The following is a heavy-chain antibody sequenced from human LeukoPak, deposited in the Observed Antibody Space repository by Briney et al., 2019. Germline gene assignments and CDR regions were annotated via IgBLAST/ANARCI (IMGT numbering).Heavy chain of an antibody. J-gene: IGHJ4*02. CDR3: ARSGMWFSTND. Sequence: GGSLRLSCAASGFTFSSYGMHWVRQAPGQGLEWMGMINPSISSRTYAQKFQGRVTVTSDTSTTTVYMEVSSLRSEDTAIYYCARSGMWFSTNDWGQGTLVTVSS. CDR2: INPSISSR. D-gene: IGHD2-21*01. V-gene: IGHV1-46*01. CDR1: GFTFSSYG.